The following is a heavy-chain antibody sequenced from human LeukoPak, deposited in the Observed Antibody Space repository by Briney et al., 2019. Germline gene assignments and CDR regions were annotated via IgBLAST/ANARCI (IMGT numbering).Heavy chain of an antibody. D-gene: IGHD6-19*01. CDR2: ISGSGGTT. V-gene: IGHV3-23*01. CDR3: AKEAHSSGWYYFDY. J-gene: IGHJ4*02. CDR1: GFTFTSYA. Sequence: PGGSLRLSCAASGFTFTSYAMSWVRQAPGKGLEWVSVISGSGGTTYYADSVKGRFTISRDNSKNTLYLQMNSLRAGDTAVYYCAKEAHSSGWYYFDYWGQGTLVTVSS.